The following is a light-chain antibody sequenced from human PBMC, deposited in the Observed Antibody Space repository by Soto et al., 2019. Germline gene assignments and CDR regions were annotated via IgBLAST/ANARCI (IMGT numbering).Light chain of an antibody. V-gene: IGKV3-11*01. CDR3: QQRYNLPFT. J-gene: IGKJ3*01. CDR1: QSVSSY. Sequence: EIVLTQSPATLSLSPGERATLSCRASQSVSSYLAWFQQKPGQAPRLLIYDASNRATGSPARFSGSGSGTDFALIISSLEPEDFALYYCQQRYNLPFTFGPGTKLHI. CDR2: DAS.